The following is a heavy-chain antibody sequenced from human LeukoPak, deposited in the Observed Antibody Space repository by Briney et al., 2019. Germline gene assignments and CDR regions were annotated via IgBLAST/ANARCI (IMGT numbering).Heavy chain of an antibody. CDR2: ISSSSSYI. Sequence: PGGSLRLSCAASGFTFSSYSMNWVRQAPGKGLEWVSSISSSSSYIYYADSVKGRFTISRDNAKNSLYLQMNSLRAEDTAVYYCARLTSGTAVPGTGYWGQGTLVTVSS. D-gene: IGHD6-13*01. CDR1: GFTFSSYS. J-gene: IGHJ4*02. V-gene: IGHV3-21*01. CDR3: ARLTSGTAVPGTGY.